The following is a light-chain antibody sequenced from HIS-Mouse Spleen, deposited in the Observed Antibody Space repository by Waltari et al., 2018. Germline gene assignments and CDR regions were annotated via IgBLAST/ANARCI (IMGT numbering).Light chain of an antibody. V-gene: IGLV1-47*01. CDR2: RNN. J-gene: IGLJ3*02. CDR1: SSHIGSNY. Sequence: QSVLTQPPSASGTPGQRVTISFSGSSSHIGSNYVSWYQPLPGTAPKLLIYRNNQRPSGVPDRFSGSKSGTSASLAISGLRSEDEADYYCAAWDDSLSGPVFGGGTKLTVL. CDR3: AAWDDSLSGPV.